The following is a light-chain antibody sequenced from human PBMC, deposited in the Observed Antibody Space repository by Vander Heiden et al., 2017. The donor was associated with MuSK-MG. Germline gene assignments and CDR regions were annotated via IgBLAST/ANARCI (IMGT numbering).Light chain of an antibody. J-gene: IGLJ2*01. V-gene: IGLV1-47*03. Sequence: QSVLTQPPSASGTPGQRVTISCSGSSSNIGSNYVYWYQQLPGTAPKLLIYRNNQRPSGVPDRFSGSKSGTSASLAISGLWSEDEVDYYCAAWDDSLSGVVFGGGTKLTVL. CDR1: SSNIGSNY. CDR3: AAWDDSLSGVV. CDR2: RNN.